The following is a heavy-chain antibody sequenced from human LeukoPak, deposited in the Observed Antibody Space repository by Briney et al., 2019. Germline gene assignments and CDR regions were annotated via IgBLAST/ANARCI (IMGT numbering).Heavy chain of an antibody. CDR2: IKSNTNGGTT. D-gene: IGHD3-10*01. V-gene: IGHV3-15*01. Sequence: PGGSLRLSCAASGFTFSSYEMNWVRQAPGKGLEWVGRIKSNTNGGTTDYAAPVKGRFTIARDDSKNTLYLQMNSLKTEDTAVYYCTTASDTYCSGSYSARLDYYYYYMDVWGKGTTVTVSS. CDR1: GFTFSSYE. CDR3: TTASDTYCSGSYSARLDYYYYYMDV. J-gene: IGHJ6*03.